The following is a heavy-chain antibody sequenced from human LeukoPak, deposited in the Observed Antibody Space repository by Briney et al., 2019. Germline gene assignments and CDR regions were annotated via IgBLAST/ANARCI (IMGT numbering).Heavy chain of an antibody. Sequence: SETLSLTCTVSGGSISSGDYYWSWIRQPPGKGLEWIGYIYYSGTTYYNPSLKSRVTISVDKSKNQFSLKLSSVTAADTAVYYCARGYYGDYLYFDYWGQGTLVTVSS. CDR2: IYYSGTT. V-gene: IGHV4-30-4*01. CDR1: GGSISSGDYY. J-gene: IGHJ4*02. D-gene: IGHD4-17*01. CDR3: ARGYYGDYLYFDY.